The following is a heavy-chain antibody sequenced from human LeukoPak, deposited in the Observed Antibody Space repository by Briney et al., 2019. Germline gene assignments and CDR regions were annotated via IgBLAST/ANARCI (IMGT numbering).Heavy chain of an antibody. V-gene: IGHV4-59*08. CDR1: GGSFTGYS. J-gene: IGHJ4*02. CDR2: IYYSGST. Sequence: SETLSLTCTVSGGSFTGYSWSWIRQPPGKGLEWIGYIYYSGSTTYNPSLKSRVTISVDTAKNLFSLNLTSVTAADTAVYYCARPLGTTYRYTRDYWGQGTLHTVSS. CDR3: ARPLGTTYRYTRDY. D-gene: IGHD2/OR15-2a*01.